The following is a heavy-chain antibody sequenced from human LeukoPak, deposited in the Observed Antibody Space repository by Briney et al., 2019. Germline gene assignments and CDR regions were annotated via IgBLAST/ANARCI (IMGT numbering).Heavy chain of an antibody. CDR1: GFTFSSYA. J-gene: IGHJ6*03. CDR2: VSTSGGTT. CDR3: ARSSRRVGASTPYYYYFYMDV. Sequence: GGSLRLSCVASGFTFSSYALSWVRQAPGKGLEWVPSVSTSGGTTYSADSVKGRFTISRDNSKNTLYLQMNSLRAEDTAVFYCARSSRRVGASTPYYYYFYMDVWGKGTTVTVSS. D-gene: IGHD1-26*01. V-gene: IGHV3-23*01.